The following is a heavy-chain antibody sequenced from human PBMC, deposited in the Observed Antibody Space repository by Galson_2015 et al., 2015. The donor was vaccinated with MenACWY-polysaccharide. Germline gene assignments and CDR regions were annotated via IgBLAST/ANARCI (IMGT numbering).Heavy chain of an antibody. CDR2: ISGSGSST. D-gene: IGHD1-26*01. CDR3: AKARGRFGDFDY. V-gene: IGHV3-23*01. Sequence: SLRLSCAASGFTFSNYAMSWVRQAPGKGLEWVSTISGSGSSTYYADSVKGRFAIPRDNSKNTLYLQMNSLRAEDTAVYFCAKARGRFGDFDYWGQGTLVTVSS. CDR1: GFTFSNYA. J-gene: IGHJ4*02.